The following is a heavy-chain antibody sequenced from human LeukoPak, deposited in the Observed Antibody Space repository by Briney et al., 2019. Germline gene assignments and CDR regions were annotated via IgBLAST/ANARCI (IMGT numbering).Heavy chain of an antibody. CDR3: ASSRPSGDFDY. CDR1: GGSISSYY. V-gene: IGHV4-59*01. J-gene: IGHJ4*02. CDR2: IYYSGST. D-gene: IGHD3-10*01. Sequence: SETLSLTCTVSGGSISSYYWSWIRQPPGKGLEWIGYIYYSGSTNYNPSLKGRVTISVDTSKNQFSLKLSSVTAADTAVYYCASSRPSGDFDYWGQGTLVTVSS.